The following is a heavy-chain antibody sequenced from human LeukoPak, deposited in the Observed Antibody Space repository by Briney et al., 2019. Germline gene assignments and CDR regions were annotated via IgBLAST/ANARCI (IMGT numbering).Heavy chain of an antibody. CDR2: VDPEDGEV. J-gene: IGHJ4*02. CDR3: TTVGIGEALAGKVDY. D-gene: IGHD1-26*01. Sequence: ASVKVSCKASGFTFTGYYIHWVKQAPGRGLEWMGRVDPEDGEVIYAENFQGRISLTAEKSTDTAYMEVISLTSEDTAAYYCTTVGIGEALAGKVDYWGQGTLVTVSS. V-gene: IGHV1-69-2*01. CDR1: GFTFTGYY.